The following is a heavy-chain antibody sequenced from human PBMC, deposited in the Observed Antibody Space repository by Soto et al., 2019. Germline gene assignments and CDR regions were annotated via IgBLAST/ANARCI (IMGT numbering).Heavy chain of an antibody. Sequence: QVQLVQSGAEVKKPGSSVRVSCQASGSTFSSYTVSWVRQAPGQGLEWMGRIIPVLGVTNYAPKFKGRVTITEDKSKTTAYMELSSLSSGDTAVYYCARRRYCGADCYSKYYYGMDVWGQGTSVTVSS. CDR2: IIPVLGVT. CDR3: ARRRYCGADCYSKYYYGMDV. D-gene: IGHD2-21*02. J-gene: IGHJ6*02. CDR1: GSTFSSYT. V-gene: IGHV1-69*02.